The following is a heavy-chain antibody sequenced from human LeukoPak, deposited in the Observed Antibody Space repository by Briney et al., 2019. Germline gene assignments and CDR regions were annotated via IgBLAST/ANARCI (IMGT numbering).Heavy chain of an antibody. CDR1: WLIVSSNY. V-gene: IGHV3-53*01. D-gene: IGHD3-9*01. Sequence: QSGGSLRLSCAASWLIVSSNYMSWVRQAPGKGLEWVSVTDNGGVTYYADSVKGRFTISRDNSKNTLYLQMNNLRAEDTAVYYCAKAPVLRYFDWSGGPFDYWGQGTLVTVSS. J-gene: IGHJ4*02. CDR3: AKAPVLRYFDWSGGPFDY. CDR2: TDNGGVT.